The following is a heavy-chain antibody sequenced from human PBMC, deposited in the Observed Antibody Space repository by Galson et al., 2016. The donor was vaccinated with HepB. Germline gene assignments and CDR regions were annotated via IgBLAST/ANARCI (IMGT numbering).Heavy chain of an antibody. V-gene: IGHV3-33*01. CDR2: IWNDGSNQ. Sequence: VRQAPGKGLEWVAVIWNDGSNQYYVDSAKGRFTISRDNSKNTLYLQMNSLRAEDTVVYYCAREGMTTVAMLDYWGQGTLVTVAS. D-gene: IGHD4-23*01. J-gene: IGHJ4*02. CDR3: AREGMTTVAMLDY.